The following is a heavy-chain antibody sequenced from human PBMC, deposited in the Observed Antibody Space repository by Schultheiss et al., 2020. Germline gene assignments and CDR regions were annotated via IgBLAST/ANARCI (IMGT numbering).Heavy chain of an antibody. CDR3: ARAEGGVYYYGMDV. CDR2: ISYDGSNK. CDR1: GFTFSSYA. J-gene: IGHJ6*02. D-gene: IGHD2-15*01. Sequence: GGSLRLSCAASGFTFSSYAMHWVRQAPGKGLEWVAVISYDGSNKYYADSVKGRFTISRDNSKNTLYLQMNSLRAEDTAVYYCARAEGGVYYYGMDVWGQGNTGTVSS. V-gene: IGHV3-30-3*01.